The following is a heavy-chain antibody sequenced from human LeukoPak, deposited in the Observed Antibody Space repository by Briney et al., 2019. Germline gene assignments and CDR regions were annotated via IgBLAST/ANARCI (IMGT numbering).Heavy chain of an antibody. CDR1: GFTFRHAW. D-gene: IGHD3-3*02. J-gene: IGHJ5*02. Sequence: TGGSLRLSCTGSGFTFRHAWMHWVRQAPGKGLEWVGRITSDGETTDYAAFVKGRFTISRDDLKNMVYLQINGLKTEDTGVYYCTTDRISLTFMSNWFDPWGQGTLVTVSS. V-gene: IGHV3-15*07. CDR3: TTDRISLTFMSNWFDP. CDR2: ITSDGETT.